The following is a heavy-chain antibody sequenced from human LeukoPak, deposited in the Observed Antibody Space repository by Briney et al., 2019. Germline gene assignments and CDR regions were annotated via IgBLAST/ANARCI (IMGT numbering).Heavy chain of an antibody. CDR1: GFTFSNFG. CDR2: ISSSSTTI. J-gene: IGHJ6*02. Sequence: PGGSLRLSCAASGFTFSNFGMNWVRQAPGKGPEWVSYISSSSTTIYYADSVKGRFTISRDNARNSLYLQMNTLSPEDTAVYYCARAFYYYDTSGHYYDYYGMDVWGQGTTVTVSS. CDR3: ARAFYYYDTSGHYYDYYGMDV. D-gene: IGHD3-22*01. V-gene: IGHV3-48*04.